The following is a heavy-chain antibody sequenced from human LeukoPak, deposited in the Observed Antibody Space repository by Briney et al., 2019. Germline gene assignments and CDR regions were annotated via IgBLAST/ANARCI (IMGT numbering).Heavy chain of an antibody. D-gene: IGHD7-27*01. CDR2: ISGSGGST. CDR1: GFTFSSYA. V-gene: IGHV3-23*01. CDR3: AKTQNDPKRKLGVKDYCFDY. J-gene: IGHJ4*02. Sequence: GGSLRLSCAASGFTFSSYAMSWVRQAPGKGLEWVSAISGSGGSTYYADSVKGRFTISRDNSKNTLYLQMNSLRAEDTAVYYCAKTQNDPKRKLGVKDYCFDYWGQGTLVTVSS.